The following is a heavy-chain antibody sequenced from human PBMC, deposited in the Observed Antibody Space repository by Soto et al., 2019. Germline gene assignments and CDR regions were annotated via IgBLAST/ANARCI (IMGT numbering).Heavy chain of an antibody. CDR3: ARDGIAARLEGYWYFDL. V-gene: IGHV3-53*01. Sequence: EVQLVESGGGLIQPGGSLRLSCAASGFTVSSNYMSWVRQAPGKGLEWVSVIYSGGSTYYADSVKGRFTISRDNSKNTLYLQMNSLRAEDTAVYYCARDGIAARLEGYWYFDLWGRGTLVTVSS. CDR2: IYSGGST. CDR1: GFTVSSNY. J-gene: IGHJ2*01. D-gene: IGHD6-6*01.